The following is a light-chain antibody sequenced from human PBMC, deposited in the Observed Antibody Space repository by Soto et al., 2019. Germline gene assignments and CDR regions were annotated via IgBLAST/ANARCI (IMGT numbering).Light chain of an antibody. J-gene: IGKJ1*01. CDR3: QQYNIWPRA. CDR1: QSVSSN. V-gene: IGKV3-15*01. CDR2: GAS. Sequence: EVVVTQSPATLSVSPGERATLSCRASQSVSSNLAWYQQKPGQAPRLLIYGASTRATGILARFSGSVSGTEFTLTISSLQSEDFAVYYCQQYNIWPRAFGQGTKVDIK.